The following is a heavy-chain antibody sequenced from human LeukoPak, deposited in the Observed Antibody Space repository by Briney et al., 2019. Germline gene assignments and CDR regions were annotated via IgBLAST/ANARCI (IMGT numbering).Heavy chain of an antibody. V-gene: IGHV3-7*01. CDR1: GFTFGDYS. D-gene: IGHD4-23*01. J-gene: IGHJ5*02. CDR2: IQQDGSEK. CDR3: ATSKVAAQGAKTWFDT. Sequence: PGGSLRLSCTGSGFTFGDYSISWARQAPGKGLEWVASIQQDGSEKYLAASVRGRFSISRDNAKNSLSLQMNILRGEDTAVYYCATSKVAAQGAKTWFDTWGQGTLVTVSS.